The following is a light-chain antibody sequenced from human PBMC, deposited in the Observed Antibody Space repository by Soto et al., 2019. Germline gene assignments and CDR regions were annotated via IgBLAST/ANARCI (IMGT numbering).Light chain of an antibody. CDR3: QQRSNGGT. CDR1: QSIRSY. J-gene: IGKJ4*01. Sequence: EIVLTQSPVTLSLSPGERATLSCRASQSIRSYLTWYQQKPGQAPRLLIYDASKRATGIPARFSGSGSGTDFTLTISSLESQDFAVYYCQQRSNGGTFGGGTKVEIK. V-gene: IGKV3-11*01. CDR2: DAS.